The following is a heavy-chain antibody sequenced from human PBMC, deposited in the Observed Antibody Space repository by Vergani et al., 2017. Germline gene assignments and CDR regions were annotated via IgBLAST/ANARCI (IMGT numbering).Heavy chain of an antibody. Sequence: EVQLVESGGGLVQPGGSLKLSCAASGFTFSGSAMHWVRQASGKGLEWVGRIRSKANSYATAYAASVKGRFTISIDDSKNTAYLQMNSLKTEDTAVYYCTRRSSGIAAATNRGQGTLVTVSS. J-gene: IGHJ4*02. CDR3: TRRSSGIAAATN. CDR2: IRSKANSYAT. D-gene: IGHD6-13*01. V-gene: IGHV3-73*02. CDR1: GFTFSGSA.